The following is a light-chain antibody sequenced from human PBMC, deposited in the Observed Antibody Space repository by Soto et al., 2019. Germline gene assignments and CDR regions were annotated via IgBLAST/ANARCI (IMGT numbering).Light chain of an antibody. CDR3: QQYGSLLPRT. V-gene: IGKV3-20*01. J-gene: IGKJ1*01. Sequence: EIVLTQSPGTLSLSPGERATLSCRASQTVGSRYLAWYQQKPGQAPRIIIFGASTRATGIPDRFSGSGSGTDFTLTISSLEPEDFAVYYCQQYGSLLPRTFGQGTKVDIK. CDR1: QTVGSRY. CDR2: GAS.